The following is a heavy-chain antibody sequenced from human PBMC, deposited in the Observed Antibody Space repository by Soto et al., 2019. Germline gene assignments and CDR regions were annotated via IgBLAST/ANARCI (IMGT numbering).Heavy chain of an antibody. J-gene: IGHJ4*02. Sequence: GGSLRLSCAGSGFTFSNYAMSWVRQAPGKGLEWVSGISGGGGNTYYADSVKGRFTISRDHSKNTLSLQMTSLRVEDTAVYYCARDPRWVQYFDYWGQGTLVTVSS. V-gene: IGHV3-23*01. CDR1: GFTFSNYA. CDR2: ISGGGGNT. CDR3: ARDPRWVQYFDY.